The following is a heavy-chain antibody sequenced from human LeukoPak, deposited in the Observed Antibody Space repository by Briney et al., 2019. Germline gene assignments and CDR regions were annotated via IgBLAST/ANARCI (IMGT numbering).Heavy chain of an antibody. CDR3: VRDSRYGSGWFEDGLDF. CDR2: INDRGST. V-gene: IGHV4-59*02. D-gene: IGHD6-13*01. CDR1: GDSVRRYY. Sequence: SEILSLTCTVSGDSVRRYYWSWIRQPPGQGLEWLGHINDRGSTKYNPSLQGRLTISIHTSKNQFSLKVNSVTAAATAVYYCVRDSRYGSGWFEDGLDFWGQGTTVTVSS. J-gene: IGHJ6*02.